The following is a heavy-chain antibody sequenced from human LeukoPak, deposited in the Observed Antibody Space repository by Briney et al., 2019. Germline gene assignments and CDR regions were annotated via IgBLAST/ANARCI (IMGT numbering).Heavy chain of an antibody. J-gene: IGHJ4*02. V-gene: IGHV4-34*01. D-gene: IGHD6-13*01. Sequence: PSETLSLTCAVNGGSFSGYYWSWIRQPPGKGLEWIGEINHSGSTNYNPSLKSRVTISVDTSKNQFSLKLSSVTAADTAVYYCARAPRIAAAGIFDYWGQGTLVTVSS. CDR2: INHSGST. CDR3: ARAPRIAAAGIFDY. CDR1: GGSFSGYY.